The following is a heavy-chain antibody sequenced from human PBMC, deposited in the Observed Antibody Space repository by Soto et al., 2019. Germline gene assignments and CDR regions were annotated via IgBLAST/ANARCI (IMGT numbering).Heavy chain of an antibody. CDR1: GGSISNYY. CDR3: AGDSDYVRGVDV. J-gene: IGHJ6*02. D-gene: IGHD4-17*01. CDR2: IYSSGST. Sequence: KTSETLSLTCTVSGGSISNYYWSWIRQPPGKGLEWLGYIYSSGSTNYNPSLKGRVTMSVDTSKNQFSLKLSSVSAADTAVYYCAGDSDYVRGVDVWGQGTTVTVSS. V-gene: IGHV4-59*01.